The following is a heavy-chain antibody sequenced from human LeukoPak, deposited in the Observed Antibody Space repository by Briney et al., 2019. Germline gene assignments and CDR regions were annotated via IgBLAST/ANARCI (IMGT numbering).Heavy chain of an antibody. D-gene: IGHD6-13*01. J-gene: IGHJ4*01. V-gene: IGHV4-59*01. CDR2: IYYSGTT. CDR3: ARGVYIAAAQYAY. CDR1: GGSISSYY. Sequence: SETLSLTCTVSGGSISSYYWSWIRQPPGKGLEWIGYIYYSGTTNYNPSLKSRVTISVDTSKNQFSLKLSSVTAADTAVYYCARGVYIAAAQYAYWGQEPWSPSPQ.